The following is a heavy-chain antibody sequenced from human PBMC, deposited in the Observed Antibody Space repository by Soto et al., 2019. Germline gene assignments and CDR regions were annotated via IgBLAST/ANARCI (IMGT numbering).Heavy chain of an antibody. CDR2: MNAKSGDT. CDR3: ARGNPFNYAGFDV. V-gene: IGHV1-8*01. Sequence: QAHLEQSGAEVKRPGASVKVSCKASGYTFSDFDINWLRQASGQGPEWMGWMNAKSGDTFFAQRFRGKFNMTLDTPLSTAYMEVGSLTSDDTAMYYCARGNPFNYAGFDVWGQGTTVAVSS. CDR1: GYTFSDFD. D-gene: IGHD3-16*01. J-gene: IGHJ6*02.